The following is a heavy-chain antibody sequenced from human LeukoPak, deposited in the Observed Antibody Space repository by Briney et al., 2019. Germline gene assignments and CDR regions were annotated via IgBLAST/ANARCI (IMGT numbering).Heavy chain of an antibody. CDR3: ARSIVGATSGNDFDY. J-gene: IGHJ4*02. Sequence: GGSLRLSCAASGFTFSSYSMNWVRQAPGKGLEWVSSISSSSSYIYYADSVKGRFTISRDNAKNSLYLQMNSLRAEDTAGYYRARSIVGATSGNDFDYWGQGTLVTVSS. CDR2: ISSSSSYI. D-gene: IGHD1-26*01. CDR1: GFTFSSYS. V-gene: IGHV3-21*01.